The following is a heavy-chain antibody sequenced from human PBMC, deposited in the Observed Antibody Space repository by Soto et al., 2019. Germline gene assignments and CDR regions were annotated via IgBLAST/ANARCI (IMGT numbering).Heavy chain of an antibody. D-gene: IGHD6-19*01. Sequence: PSETLSLTWTVSGGSISSYYGSWIRQPPGKGLEWIGYIYYSGSTNYNPSLKSRVTISVDTSKNQFSLKLSSVTAADTAVYYCARGGGGWYIHYYYYYGMDVWGQGTTVTVSS. J-gene: IGHJ6*02. V-gene: IGHV4-59*01. CDR1: GGSISSYY. CDR2: IYYSGST. CDR3: ARGGGGWYIHYYYYYGMDV.